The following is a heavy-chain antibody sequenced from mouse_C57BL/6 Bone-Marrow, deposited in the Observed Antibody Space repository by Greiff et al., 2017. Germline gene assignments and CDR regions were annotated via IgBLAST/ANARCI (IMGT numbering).Heavy chain of an antibody. V-gene: IGHV3-6*01. CDR2: ISYDGSN. CDR1: GYSITSGYY. J-gene: IGHJ2*01. CDR3: ARGGYSNYEFDY. Sequence: ESGPGLVKPSQSLSLTCSVTGYSITSGYYWNWIRQFPGNKLEWMGYISYDGSNNYNPSLKNRISITRDTSKNQFFLKLNSVTTEDTATYYCARGGYSNYEFDYWGQGTTLTVSS. D-gene: IGHD2-5*01.